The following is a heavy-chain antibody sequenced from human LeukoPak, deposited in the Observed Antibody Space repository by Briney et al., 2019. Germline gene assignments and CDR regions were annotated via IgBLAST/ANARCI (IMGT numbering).Heavy chain of an antibody. V-gene: IGHV3-74*01. Sequence: GALRLSCAASGFTLSNKVMHWVRQAPGTGLVWVSRIIRDGTGTDYADSVKGRFTISRDIATSTLYLQMNSLRTDDTAVYYCARAVGYGAGSYGFDFWGQGTTVTVSS. D-gene: IGHD3-10*01. J-gene: IGHJ3*01. CDR3: ARAVGYGAGSYGFDF. CDR1: GFTLSNKV. CDR2: IIRDGTGT.